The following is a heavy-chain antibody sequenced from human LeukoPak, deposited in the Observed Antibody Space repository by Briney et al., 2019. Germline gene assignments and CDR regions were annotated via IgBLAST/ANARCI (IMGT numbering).Heavy chain of an antibody. CDR1: GGSISSYY. Sequence: SETLSLTCTVSGGSISSYYWSWLRQPPGKGLEWIGYIYYSGSTNYNPSLKSRVTISVGTSKNQFSLKLSSVTAADTAVYYCAREGQWLPGFDYWGQGTLVTVSS. CDR3: AREGQWLPGFDY. V-gene: IGHV4-59*01. D-gene: IGHD6-19*01. J-gene: IGHJ4*02. CDR2: IYYSGST.